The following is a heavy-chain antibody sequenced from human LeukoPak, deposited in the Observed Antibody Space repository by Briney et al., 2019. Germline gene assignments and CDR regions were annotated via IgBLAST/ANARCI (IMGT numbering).Heavy chain of an antibody. J-gene: IGHJ3*02. CDR1: GGSISSSSYY. Sequence: SETLSLTCTVSGGSISSSSYYWGWIRQPPGKGLEWIGSIYYSGSTYYNPSLKSRVTISVDTSKNQFSLKLSSVTAADTAVYYCASLLTPAWAFDIWGQGTMVTVSS. CDR3: ASLLTPAWAFDI. D-gene: IGHD2-15*01. V-gene: IGHV4-39*01. CDR2: IYYSGST.